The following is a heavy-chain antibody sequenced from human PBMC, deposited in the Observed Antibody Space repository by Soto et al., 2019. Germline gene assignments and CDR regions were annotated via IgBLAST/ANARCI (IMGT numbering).Heavy chain of an antibody. CDR1: GGLFSSFA. Sequence: ASVKVSCKDSGGLFSSFAISWVRQAPGQGLEWMGGIIPVFGTTNYAQKFQDRVTITADESTNTAYMELSSLRSDDTAMYYCARGGGPYVWFNEFWGQGTQVTVYS. CDR2: IIPVFGTT. V-gene: IGHV1-69*13. D-gene: IGHD3-16*01. CDR3: ARGGGPYVWFNEF. J-gene: IGHJ4*02.